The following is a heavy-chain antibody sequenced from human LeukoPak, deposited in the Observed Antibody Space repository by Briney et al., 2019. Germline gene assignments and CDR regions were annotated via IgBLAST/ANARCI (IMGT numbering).Heavy chain of an antibody. V-gene: IGHV2-5*01. CDR1: GFSLSPSGVG. J-gene: IGHJ3*02. D-gene: IGHD2/OR15-2a*01. Sequence: SGPTLVNPTQTLTLPYTFSGFSLSPSGVGVGWIRQPPGKALEWLALIYWNDDKRYSPSLQSRLTITKDTSKNQVVLTMTNMDPVDTATYYCAHSLWGPNAFDIWGQGTMVTVSS. CDR3: AHSLWGPNAFDI. CDR2: IYWNDDK.